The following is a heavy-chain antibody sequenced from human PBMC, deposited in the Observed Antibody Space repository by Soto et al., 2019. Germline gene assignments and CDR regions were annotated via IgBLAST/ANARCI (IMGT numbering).Heavy chain of an antibody. CDR3: ARDFYYPGSGTMGGYFDY. CDR2: IYSGGST. Sequence: EVQLVESGGGLVLPGGSLRLSCAASGITVSSNYMSWVRQAPGKGLEWVSVIYSGGSTYYADSVKGRFTISRDNSKNTLYVQMNRLKAEDTAVYYCARDFYYPGSGTMGGYFDYWGQGTLVTVSS. D-gene: IGHD3-10*01. J-gene: IGHJ4*02. V-gene: IGHV3-66*01. CDR1: GITVSSNY.